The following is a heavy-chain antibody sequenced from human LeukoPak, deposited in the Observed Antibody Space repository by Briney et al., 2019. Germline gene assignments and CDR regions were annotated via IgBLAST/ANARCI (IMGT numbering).Heavy chain of an antibody. V-gene: IGHV5-51*01. CDR3: ARLFGDTASDYYYYYMDV. Sequence: GESLKISCQGSGYSFTSYWIGWVRQMPGKGLEWMGIIYPGDSDTRYSPSFQGQVTISADKSISTAYLQWSSLKASDTAMYYCARLFGDTASDYYYYYMDVWGKGTTVTVSS. D-gene: IGHD5-18*01. CDR2: IYPGDSDT. CDR1: GYSFTSYW. J-gene: IGHJ6*03.